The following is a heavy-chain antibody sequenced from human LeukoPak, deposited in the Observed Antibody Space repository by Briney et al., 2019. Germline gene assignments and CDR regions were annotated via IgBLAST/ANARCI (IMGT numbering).Heavy chain of an antibody. D-gene: IGHD3-3*01. CDR3: ARTGGFGVVTMYYFDY. V-gene: IGHV1-18*01. Sequence: GASVKVSCKASGYTFTSYGISWVRQAPGQGLEWMGWISAHNGNTNYAQKLQGGVTMTTDTSTSTAYMELRSLRSDDTTVYYCARTGGFGVVTMYYFDYWGQGTLVTVSS. CDR2: ISAHNGNT. J-gene: IGHJ4*02. CDR1: GYTFTSYG.